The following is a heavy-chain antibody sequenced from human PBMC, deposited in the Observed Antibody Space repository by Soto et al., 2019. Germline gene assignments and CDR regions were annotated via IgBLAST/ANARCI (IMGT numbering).Heavy chain of an antibody. D-gene: IGHD2-2*01. CDR3: AREDFGSCSSTTCLNWFDP. Sequence: SETLSLTCTVSGGSISSSSYYWGWIRQPPGKGLEWIGSIYYSGSTNYNPSLKSRVTISVDTSKNQLSLRLVSVTAADTALYFCAREDFGSCSSTTCLNWFDPWGQGTLVTVSS. V-gene: IGHV4-39*07. J-gene: IGHJ5*02. CDR2: IYYSGST. CDR1: GGSISSSSYY.